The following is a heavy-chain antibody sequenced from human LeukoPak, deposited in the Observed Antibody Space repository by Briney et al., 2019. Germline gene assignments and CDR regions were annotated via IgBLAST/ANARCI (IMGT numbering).Heavy chain of an antibody. CDR3: ARGQTAMVRGLSAFDI. CDR2: IYYSGST. J-gene: IGHJ3*02. Sequence: PSETLSLTCTVSGGSISSYYWSWIRQPPGKGLEWIGYIYYSGSTNYNPSLKSRVTISVDTSKNQLSLKLSSVTAADTAVYYCARGQTAMVRGLSAFDIWGQGTMVTVSS. V-gene: IGHV4-59*01. CDR1: GGSISSYY. D-gene: IGHD5-18*01.